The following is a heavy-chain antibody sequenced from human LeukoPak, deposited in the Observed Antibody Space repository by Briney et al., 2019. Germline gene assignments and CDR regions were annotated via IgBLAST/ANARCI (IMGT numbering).Heavy chain of an antibody. Sequence: QPGRSLRLSCEGSGFTFSYYGIHWVRQAPGKALEWVAFISDDGSKTYYADSVEGRFSISRDNPKSTLSLQMNSLRAEDTAVYYCARDTTDPVAPLLYHMDVWGKGTPVTVSS. CDR2: ISDDGSKT. D-gene: IGHD6-19*01. CDR1: GFTFSYYG. V-gene: IGHV3-30*03. CDR3: ARDTTDPVAPLLYHMDV. J-gene: IGHJ6*03.